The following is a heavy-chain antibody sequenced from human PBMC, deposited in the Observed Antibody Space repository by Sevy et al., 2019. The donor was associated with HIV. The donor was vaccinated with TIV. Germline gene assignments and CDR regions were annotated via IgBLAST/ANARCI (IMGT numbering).Heavy chain of an antibody. D-gene: IGHD6-13*01. CDR2: VKPNSGDT. CDR3: ARWGSWNS. J-gene: IGHJ4*02. V-gene: IGHV1-2*06. CDR1: GYTFTDSY. Sequence: ASVKVSCKASGYTFTDSYIHWVRQAPGQGLEWMGRVKPNSGDTNYAQKFQGRVTMTRDTSINTAFMELSSLRSDDTAVYNCARWGSWNSWGQGTLVTVSS.